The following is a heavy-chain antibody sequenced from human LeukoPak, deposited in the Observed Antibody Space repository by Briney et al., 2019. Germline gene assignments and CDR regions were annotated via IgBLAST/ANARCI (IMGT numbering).Heavy chain of an antibody. CDR1: GFTFSSYW. V-gene: IGHV3-74*01. CDR2: IKTDGSDT. J-gene: IGHJ4*02. CDR3: ARGGSSGCLDY. D-gene: IGHD6-19*01. Sequence: GGSLRLSCAASGFTFSSYWMHWVRQAPGKGLEWASRIKTDGSDTSYADSVKGRFTISRDNAKNTLYLQMNSMSAEDTAVYYCARGGSSGCLDYWGQGTLVTVSS.